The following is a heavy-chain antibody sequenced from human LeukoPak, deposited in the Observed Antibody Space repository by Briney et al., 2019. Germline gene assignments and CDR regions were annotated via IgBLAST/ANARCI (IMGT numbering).Heavy chain of an antibody. CDR2: IYTSGST. D-gene: IGHD1-26*01. V-gene: IGHV4-4*07. CDR3: ARDLPAAGGSDS. Sequence: PSETLSLTCTVSAGSISNYYWSWIRQPAGKGLEWIGLIYTSGSTNYNPSLKSRVTMSVDTSKNQFSLKLSSVTAADTAVYYCARDLPAAGGSDSWGQGTLVSVSS. CDR1: AGSISNYY. J-gene: IGHJ4*02.